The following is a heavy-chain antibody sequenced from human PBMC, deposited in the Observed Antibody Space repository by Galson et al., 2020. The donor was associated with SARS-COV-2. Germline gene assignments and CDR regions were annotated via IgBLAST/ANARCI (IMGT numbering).Heavy chain of an antibody. V-gene: IGHV1-18*04. Sequence: SVKVSCKASGDTFTSYGISWVRQAPGQGLEWMGWISAYNGNTNYAQKLQGRVTMTTDTSTSTAYMELRSLRSDDTAVYYCARDLRSRYDFWSGYYGPAGDYYYGMDVWGQGTTVTVSS. J-gene: IGHJ6*02. CDR1: GDTFTSYG. D-gene: IGHD3-3*01. CDR2: ISAYNGNT. CDR3: ARDLRSRYDFWSGYYGPAGDYYYGMDV.